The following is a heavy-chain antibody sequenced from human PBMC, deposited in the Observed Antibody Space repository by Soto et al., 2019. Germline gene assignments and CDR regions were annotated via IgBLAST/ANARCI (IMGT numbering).Heavy chain of an antibody. D-gene: IGHD6-19*01. CDR1: GFTFSNAW. CDR3: TGPLPDSSGWYEGGPLDY. Sequence: GGSLRLSCAASGFTFSNAWMNWVRQAPGKGLEWVGRIKSKTDGGTTDYAEPVKGRFTISRDDSKNTLYLQMNSLKTEDTAVYYCTGPLPDSSGWYEGGPLDYWGQGTLVTVSS. J-gene: IGHJ4*02. CDR2: IKSKTDGGTT. V-gene: IGHV3-15*07.